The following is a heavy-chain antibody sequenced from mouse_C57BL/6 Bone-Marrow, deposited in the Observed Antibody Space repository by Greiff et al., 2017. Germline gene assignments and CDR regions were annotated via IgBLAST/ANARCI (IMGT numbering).Heavy chain of an antibody. CDR3: ARSGALLTEMAY. Sequence: QVQLQQPDAELVKPGASVKISCKASGYTFTGYTIHWMKQRPEQGLEWIGDIYPSGGSTKYNEKFKSKATLTADKSSSTAYMQLNSLTSEDSAVFVCARSGALLTEMAYWGQGTLVTVSA. D-gene: IGHD4-1*01. CDR2: IYPSGGST. V-gene: IGHV1-78*01. CDR1: GYTFTGYT. J-gene: IGHJ3*01.